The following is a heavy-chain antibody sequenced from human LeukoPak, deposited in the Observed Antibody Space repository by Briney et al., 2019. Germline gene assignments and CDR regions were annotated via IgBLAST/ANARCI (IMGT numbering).Heavy chain of an antibody. J-gene: IGHJ4*02. CDR3: ARGRRAAPVFDY. V-gene: IGHV4-34*01. D-gene: IGHD2-15*01. CDR1: GGSFSGYY. CDR2: INHSGST. Sequence: SETLSLTCAVYGGSFSGYYWSWIRQPPGKGLERIGEINHSGSTNYNPSLKSRVTISVDTSKNQFSLKLSPVTAADTAVYYCARGRRAAPVFDYWGQGTLVTVSS.